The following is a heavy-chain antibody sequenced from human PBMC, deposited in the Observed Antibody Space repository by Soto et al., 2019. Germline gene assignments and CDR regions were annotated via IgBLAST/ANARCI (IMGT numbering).Heavy chain of an antibody. V-gene: IGHV3-30*04. CDR1: GFTFMNYA. CDR2: ISYDGQNK. J-gene: IGHJ4*02. CDR3: ARAQSHYDSSGIDY. D-gene: IGHD3-22*01. Sequence: QVQLVESGGGVVQPGRSLRLSCAASGFTFMNYAIHWVRQAPGKGLEWVAIISYDGQNKYYAESVKGRFSISRDNSKSTLSLQMNRLRTEDTAIYYCARAQSHYDSSGIDYWGQGTLVTVSS.